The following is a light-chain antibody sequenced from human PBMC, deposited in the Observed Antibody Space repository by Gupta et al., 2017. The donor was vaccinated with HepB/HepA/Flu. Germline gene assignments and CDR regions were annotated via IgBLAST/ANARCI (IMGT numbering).Light chain of an antibody. J-gene: IGKJ1*01. Sequence: DIQMTQSPSSLSAFVGDRVTITCRTSQSISNYVNCYQQKPGRAPNLLIYAASSLQSGVPSRFSGSGSGTEFTLTINSLQPEDFATYYCQQSVSTHPWTFGQGTKVEIK. CDR1: QSISNY. CDR3: QQSVSTHPWT. V-gene: IGKV1-39*01. CDR2: AAS.